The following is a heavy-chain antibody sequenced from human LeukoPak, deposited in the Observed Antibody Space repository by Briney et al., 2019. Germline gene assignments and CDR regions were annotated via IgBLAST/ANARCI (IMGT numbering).Heavy chain of an antibody. CDR1: GYTFTCYY. CDR2: INPNSGGT. CDR3: GRDCGGGSCYSY. J-gene: IGHJ4*02. D-gene: IGHD2-15*01. Sequence: ASVKVSCKASGYTFTCYYMHWVRQAPGQGLEWMGRINPNSGGTNYAQKFQGRVTMTRDTSISTAYMELSRLRSDDTAVYYCGRDCGGGSCYSYWGQATMVTVS. V-gene: IGHV1-2*06.